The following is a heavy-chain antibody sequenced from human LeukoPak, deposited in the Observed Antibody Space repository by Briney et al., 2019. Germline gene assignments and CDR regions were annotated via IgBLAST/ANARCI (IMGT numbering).Heavy chain of an antibody. CDR2: ISYHGSNT. CDR1: GFTFNSFA. V-gene: IGHV3-30*04. J-gene: IGHJ4*02. D-gene: IGHD3-22*01. CDR3: ARETGFYDSNGFYSY. Sequence: PGKSLRLSCAASGFTFNSFAMHWVRQAPGRGLAWVAAISYHGSNTYYADSVNGRFTISRDNSKNTLYLQMNSLRAEDTAVYYCARETGFYDSNGFYSYWGQGALVTVSS.